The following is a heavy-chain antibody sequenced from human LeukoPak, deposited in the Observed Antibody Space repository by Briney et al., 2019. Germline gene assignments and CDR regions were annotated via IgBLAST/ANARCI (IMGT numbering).Heavy chain of an antibody. CDR3: ARGGYDFVYYYYGMDV. CDR2: INPNSGGT. CDR1: GGTFSSYA. V-gene: IGHV1-2*06. J-gene: IGHJ6*02. D-gene: IGHD3-3*01. Sequence: ASVKVSCKASGGTFSSYAISWVRQAPGQGLEWMGRINPNSGGTNYAQKFQGRVTMTRDTSISTAYMELSRLRSDDTAVYYCARGGYDFVYYYYGMDVWGQGTTVTVSS.